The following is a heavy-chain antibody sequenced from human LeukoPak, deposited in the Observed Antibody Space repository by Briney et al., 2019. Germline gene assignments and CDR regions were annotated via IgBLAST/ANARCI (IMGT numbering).Heavy chain of an antibody. CDR2: INVYNGNT. CDR3: ARITYYYDSSGYHPAAPFDY. Sequence: GASVKVSCKASGYTFTSYGISWVRQAPGQGLEGMGWINVYNGNTNYAQKLQGRVTMTTDTSTSTAYMELRSLRSDDTAVYYCARITYYYDSSGYHPAAPFDYWGQGTLVPSPQ. V-gene: IGHV1-18*01. D-gene: IGHD3-22*01. CDR1: GYTFTSYG. J-gene: IGHJ4*02.